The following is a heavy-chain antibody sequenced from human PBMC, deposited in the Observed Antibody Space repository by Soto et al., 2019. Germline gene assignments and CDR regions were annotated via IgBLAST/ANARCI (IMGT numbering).Heavy chain of an antibody. V-gene: IGHV3-33*01. Sequence: QVKLVESGGGVVQPGRSLRLSCAASGFTFSNFGMHWVRQAPGKGLEWVAVIWFDGGDEHYVDSVEGRFTISRDNSKNTVYLQMNSLRPEDTAVYYCARDRYTTSSYGMDVWGQGTTVTVSS. CDR3: ARDRYTTSSYGMDV. CDR2: IWFDGGDE. CDR1: GFTFSNFG. J-gene: IGHJ6*02. D-gene: IGHD6-6*01.